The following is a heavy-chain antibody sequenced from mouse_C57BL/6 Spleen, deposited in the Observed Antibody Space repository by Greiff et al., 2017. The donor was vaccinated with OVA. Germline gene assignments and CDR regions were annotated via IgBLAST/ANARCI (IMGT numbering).Heavy chain of an antibody. D-gene: IGHD1-1*01. J-gene: IGHJ4*01. CDR1: GYTFTSYW. CDR2: IYPGNSDT. CDR3: TKWGYGGSYYYAMDY. Sequence: EVQLQQSGTVLVRPGASVKMSCKTSGYTFTSYWMHWVNQRPGQGLEWIGAIYPGNSDTSYNQKFKGKATLTAVTSASTAYIELSRLTSEVSAVYACTKWGYGGSYYYAMDYWGQGTSVTVSS. V-gene: IGHV1-5*01.